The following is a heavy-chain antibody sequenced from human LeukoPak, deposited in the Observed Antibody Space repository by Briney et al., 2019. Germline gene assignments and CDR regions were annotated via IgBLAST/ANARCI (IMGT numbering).Heavy chain of an antibody. V-gene: IGHV1-18*01. CDR2: ISAYNGNT. D-gene: IGHD3-10*01. CDR1: GYTFTSYG. CDR3: ARAPWDSGSYYTDYYYYYGMDV. Sequence: ASVKVSRKASGYTFTSYGISWVRQAPGQGLEWMGWISAYNGNTNYAQKLQGRVTMTTDTSTSTAYMELRSLRSDDTAVYYCARAPWDSGSYYTDYYYYYGMDVWGQGTTVTVSS. J-gene: IGHJ6*02.